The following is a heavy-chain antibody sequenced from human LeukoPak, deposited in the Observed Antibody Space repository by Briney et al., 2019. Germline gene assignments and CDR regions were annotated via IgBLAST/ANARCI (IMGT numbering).Heavy chain of an antibody. Sequence: PSETLSLTCTVSGGSISSGGYYWSWIRQHPGKGLEWIGYIYYSGSTYYNSSLKSRVTISVDTSKNQLSLKLSSVTAADTAVYYCARAQYYYDSSGYYPYYFDYWGQGTLVTVSS. D-gene: IGHD3-22*01. J-gene: IGHJ4*02. V-gene: IGHV4-31*03. CDR2: IYYSGST. CDR3: ARAQYYYDSSGYYPYYFDY. CDR1: GGSISSGGYY.